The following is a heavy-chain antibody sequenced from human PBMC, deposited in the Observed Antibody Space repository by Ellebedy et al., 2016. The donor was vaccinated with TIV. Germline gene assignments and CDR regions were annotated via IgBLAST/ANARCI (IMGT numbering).Heavy chain of an antibody. D-gene: IGHD4/OR15-4a*01. V-gene: IGHV3-11*01. CDR2: ISGSTSTI. CDR1: GFSFSDFY. CDR3: AGKGPNSAAFDY. Sequence: GESLKISCAASGFSFSDFYMSWVRQAPGKGLEWVSYISGSTSTIFYADSVKCRFTISRDNAKNSLYLQMNSLRAEDTALYYCAGKGPNSAAFDYWGQGTLVIVSS. J-gene: IGHJ4*02.